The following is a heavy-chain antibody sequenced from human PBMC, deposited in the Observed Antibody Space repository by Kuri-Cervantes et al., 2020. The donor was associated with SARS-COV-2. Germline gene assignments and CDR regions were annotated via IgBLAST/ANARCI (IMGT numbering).Heavy chain of an antibody. CDR1: GFTFSSYG. CDR3: AKSSGPSGWFDP. Sequence: GESLKISCAASGFTFSSYGMHWVRQAPGKGLEWVAVIWYDGSNKYYADSVKGRFTISRDNSKNSLYLQMNSLRAEDTALSYCAKSSGPSGWFDPWGQGTLVTVSS. V-gene: IGHV3-30*02. J-gene: IGHJ5*02. CDR2: IWYDGSNK. D-gene: IGHD6-19*01.